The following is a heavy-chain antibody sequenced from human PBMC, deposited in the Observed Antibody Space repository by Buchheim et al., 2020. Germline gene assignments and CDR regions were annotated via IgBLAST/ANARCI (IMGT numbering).Heavy chain of an antibody. CDR3: ARTGISGYSSGWYSDC. CDR2: IYHSGST. J-gene: IGHJ4*02. Sequence: QVQLQESGPGLVKPSQTLSLTCTVSGGSISSDGYYWSWIRQHPGKGLEWIGYIYHSGSTYYNPSLKRRVIISVDTSKNQFSLKLSSVTAADTAVYYCARTGISGYSSGWYSDCWGQGTL. V-gene: IGHV4-31*03. CDR1: GGSISSDGYY. D-gene: IGHD6-19*01.